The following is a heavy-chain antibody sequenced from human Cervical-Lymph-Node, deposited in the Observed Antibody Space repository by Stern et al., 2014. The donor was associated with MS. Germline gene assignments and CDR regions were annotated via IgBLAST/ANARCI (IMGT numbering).Heavy chain of an antibody. D-gene: IGHD4-11*01. CDR1: GGSFSGYY. CDR2: INHSGST. V-gene: IGHV4-34*01. J-gene: IGHJ6*02. Sequence: QVQLQQWGAGLLKPSETLSLTCAVYGGSFSGYYWSWIRQPPGKGLEWIGEINHSGSTNYNPSLKSRVTISVDTSKNQFSLKLSSVTAADTAVYYCARGYDGYSNYYYYYGMDVWGQGTTVTVSS. CDR3: ARGYDGYSNYYYYYGMDV.